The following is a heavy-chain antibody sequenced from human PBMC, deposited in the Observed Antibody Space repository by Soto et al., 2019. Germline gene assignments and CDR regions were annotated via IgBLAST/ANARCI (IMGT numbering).Heavy chain of an antibody. CDR3: SGCSGGACHKNYGMDV. CDR2: ISPSSGHI. CDR1: GFTFSSCT. Sequence: EVHLVESGGGLVKPGGSLRLSCAGSGFTFSSCTMNWVRQAPGKGLEWVSSISPSSGHIYYADSVKGRFTISRDNAKNSLFLQMSRLRGEDTAVYYCSGCSGGACHKNYGMDVWGQGTTVTVSS. V-gene: IGHV3-21*06. D-gene: IGHD2-15*01. J-gene: IGHJ6*02.